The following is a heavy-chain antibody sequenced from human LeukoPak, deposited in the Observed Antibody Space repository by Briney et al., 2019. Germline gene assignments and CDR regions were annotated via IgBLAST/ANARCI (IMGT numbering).Heavy chain of an antibody. CDR2: ISSSGSTI. CDR1: GFTFSSYE. V-gene: IGHV3-48*03. CDR3: ASVLQAVAGRPG. Sequence: GGSLRLSCAASGFTFSSYEMNWVRQAPGKGLEWVSYISSSGSTIYYADSVKGRFTISRDNAKNSLYLQMNSLRAEDTAVYYCASVLQAVAGRPGWGQGTLVTVSS. J-gene: IGHJ4*02. D-gene: IGHD6-19*01.